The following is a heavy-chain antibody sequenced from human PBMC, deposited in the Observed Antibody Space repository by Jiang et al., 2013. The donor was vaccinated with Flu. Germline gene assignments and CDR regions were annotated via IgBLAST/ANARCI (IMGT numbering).Heavy chain of an antibody. Sequence: GAEVKKPGSSVKVSCKASGGTFSSYAISWVRQAPGQGLEWMGGIIPIFGTANYAQKFQGRVTITADESTSTAYMELSSLRSEDTAVYYCARTTYDFWSGYSDDNQLEFDPWSQGTLVTVSS. V-gene: IGHV1-69*01. CDR1: GGTFSSYA. D-gene: IGHD3-3*01. CDR2: IIPIFGTA. J-gene: IGHJ5*02. CDR3: ARTTYDFWSGYSDDNQLEFDP.